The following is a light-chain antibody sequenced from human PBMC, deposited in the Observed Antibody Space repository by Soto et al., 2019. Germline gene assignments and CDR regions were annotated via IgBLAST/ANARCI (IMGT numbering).Light chain of an antibody. CDR2: GAS. J-gene: IGKJ2*01. V-gene: IGKV1-39*01. CDR3: QQTYSTPYV. CDR1: KTINNY. Sequence: DIQLTQSPPSLSASVGDRVTITCRASKTINNYVNWYQQEAGKAPKLLIYGASSLQSGVPSRFSGSGFGTEFTLTISSLQSEDFVIYYSQQTYSTPYVFGGGTKLDI.